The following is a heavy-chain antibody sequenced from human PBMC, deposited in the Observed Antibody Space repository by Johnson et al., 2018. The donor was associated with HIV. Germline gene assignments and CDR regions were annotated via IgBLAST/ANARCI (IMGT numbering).Heavy chain of an antibody. CDR2: ISSSGSTI. D-gene: IGHD3-22*01. V-gene: IGHV3-11*04. CDR1: GFTFSDYY. Sequence: QEQLVESGGGLVKPGGSLRLSCAASGFTFSDYYMSWIRQAPGKGLAWVSYISSSGSTIYYADSVKGRFTISRDTAKNSLYLQMNSLRAEDTAVYYCARTALYYYDSSGYRSSAFDIWGQGTMVTVSS. J-gene: IGHJ3*02. CDR3: ARTALYYYDSSGYRSSAFDI.